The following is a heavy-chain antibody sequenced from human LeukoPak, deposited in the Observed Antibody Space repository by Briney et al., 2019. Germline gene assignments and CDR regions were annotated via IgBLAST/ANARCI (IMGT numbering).Heavy chain of an antibody. D-gene: IGHD3-10*01. CDR2: ISSSSSYI. Sequence: GGSLRLSCAASGFTFSSYWMHWVRQAPGKGLEWVSSISSSSSYIYYADSVKGRFTISRDNAKNSLYLQMNSLRAEDTAVYYCARVRLLWFGEYFDYWGQGTLVTVSS. V-gene: IGHV3-21*01. CDR1: GFTFSSYW. J-gene: IGHJ4*02. CDR3: ARVRLLWFGEYFDY.